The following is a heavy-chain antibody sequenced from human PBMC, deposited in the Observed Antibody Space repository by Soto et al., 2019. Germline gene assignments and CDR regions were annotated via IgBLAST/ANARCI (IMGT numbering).Heavy chain of an antibody. D-gene: IGHD1-20*01. V-gene: IGHV4-59*02. Sequence: PSETLSLTCNVSGGSVSGYHWSWIRQPPGKGLEWIGYINNSGTTYYNPSLKSRVTISVDTSKNQFSLKLSSVTAADTAVYYCARVGGINWFEPWGQGTLVTVSS. CDR2: INNSGTT. J-gene: IGHJ5*02. CDR3: ARVGGINWFEP. CDR1: GGSVSGYH.